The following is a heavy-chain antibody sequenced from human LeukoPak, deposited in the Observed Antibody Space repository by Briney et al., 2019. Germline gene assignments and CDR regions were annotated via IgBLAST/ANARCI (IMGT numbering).Heavy chain of an antibody. Sequence: GGSLRLSCAASGFTFSSSGMHWVRQAPGKGLEWVAVISFDGNNKYYADSVKDRFTMSRDNSKNTLYLQMNSLRPEDTAVYYCAKDRNDTQKGLYHFDYWGQGTLVTVSS. CDR1: GFTFSSSG. D-gene: IGHD3-22*01. CDR2: ISFDGNNK. J-gene: IGHJ4*02. CDR3: AKDRNDTQKGLYHFDY. V-gene: IGHV3-30*18.